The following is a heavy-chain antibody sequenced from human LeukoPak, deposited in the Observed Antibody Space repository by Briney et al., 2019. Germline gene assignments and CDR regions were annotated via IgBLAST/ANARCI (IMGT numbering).Heavy chain of an antibody. CDR3: ATGIVTGTSR. CDR2: IKSKAEGETK. J-gene: IGHJ4*02. Sequence: GGSLRLSCAVSRITFSNAWPSWVRQAPGKGLEWVGRIKSKAEGETKEYAASVKGRFTISRDDSRSRLYLQMSSLKTEDTAVYYCATGIVTGTSRWGQGTLVAVSS. CDR1: RITFSNAW. D-gene: IGHD1-20*01. V-gene: IGHV3-15*01.